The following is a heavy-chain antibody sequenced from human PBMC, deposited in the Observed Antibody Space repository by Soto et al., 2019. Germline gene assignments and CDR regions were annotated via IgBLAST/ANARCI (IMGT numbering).Heavy chain of an antibody. CDR2: IYYSGST. CDR1: GGSISSGDYY. V-gene: IGHV4-30-4*01. D-gene: IGHD3-22*01. CDR3: ARGAPMYYYDSSGYVDY. J-gene: IGHJ4*02. Sequence: LSLTCTVSGGSISSGDYYWSWIHQPPGKGLEWIGYIYYSGSTYYNPSLKSRVTISVDTSKNQFSLKLSSVTAADTAVYYCARGAPMYYYDSSGYVDYWGQGTLVTVSS.